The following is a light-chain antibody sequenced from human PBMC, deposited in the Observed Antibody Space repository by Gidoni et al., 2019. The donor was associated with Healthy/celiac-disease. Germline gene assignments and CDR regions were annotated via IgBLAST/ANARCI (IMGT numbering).Light chain of an antibody. V-gene: IGLV2-14*01. Sequence: PASVSGSPGQSITFSCTGTSSDIGRYNHVSWYQQHPGKAPKLLIYEVTYRPSGVSSRFSGSKSGNSASLTISGLQAEDEGDYYCTSFTSTFTYVFGTGT. CDR3: TSFTSTFTYV. J-gene: IGLJ1*01. CDR1: SSDIGRYNH. CDR2: EVT.